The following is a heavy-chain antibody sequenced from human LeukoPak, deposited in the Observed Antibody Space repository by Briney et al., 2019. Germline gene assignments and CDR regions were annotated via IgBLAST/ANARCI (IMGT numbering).Heavy chain of an antibody. CDR2: ISAYNGNT. Sequence: GASVKVSCKASGYTFTNYAISWVRQAPGQGLEWMGWISAYNGNTNYAQRHQGRVTMTTDTSTSTAYMELRSLSSDDTAVYYCARDTAKLERVFDYWGQGTLVTVSS. V-gene: IGHV1-18*01. CDR3: ARDTAKLERVFDY. D-gene: IGHD1-1*01. J-gene: IGHJ4*02. CDR1: GYTFTNYA.